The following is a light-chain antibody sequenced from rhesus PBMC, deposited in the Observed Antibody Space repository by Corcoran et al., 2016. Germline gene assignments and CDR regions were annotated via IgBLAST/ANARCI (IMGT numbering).Light chain of an antibody. Sequence: QAALTQPRSVSGSPGQSVTLSCTGTSSDSGGYNYVSWYQQHPGTAPKLMIYEVSKRPSGVSDRFSGSKSGNTASLTISGLQGGDETCYYCSSFAGSNTVLFGGGTRLIV. V-gene: IGLV2-32*02. CDR1: SSDSGGYNY. J-gene: IGLJ3*01. CDR2: EVS. CDR3: SSFAGSNTVL.